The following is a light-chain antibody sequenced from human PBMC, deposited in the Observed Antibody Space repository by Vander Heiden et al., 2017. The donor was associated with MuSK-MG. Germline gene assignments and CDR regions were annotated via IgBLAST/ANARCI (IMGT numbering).Light chain of an antibody. CDR1: QSVGSN. CDR2: DES. J-gene: IGKJ1*01. Sequence: IVLTQSPATLSLSPGQRATLSCMASQSVGSNLALYQQKPGQAPRLLIYDESIWATGIPARFSGSGSGTDFTLTISSIEPEDVAVDDCQQRRNWPPRRTFGHGTKVEIK. CDR3: QQRRNWPPRRT. V-gene: IGKV3-11*01.